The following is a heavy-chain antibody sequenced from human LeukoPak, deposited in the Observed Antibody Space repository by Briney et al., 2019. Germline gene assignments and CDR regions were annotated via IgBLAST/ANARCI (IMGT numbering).Heavy chain of an antibody. V-gene: IGHV3-48*01. J-gene: IGHJ6*03. CDR2: IGTSSTTI. Sequence: GSLRLSCAASGFTFSSYTMNWVRQPPGKGLEWVSNIGTSSTTIYYTDSAKGRFTISRDNAKNSLYLQMNSLRADDTAVYYCARFAAGGSYYYYMDVWGKGTTVTVSS. CDR1: GFTFSSYT. D-gene: IGHD6-25*01. CDR3: ARFAAGGSYYYYMDV.